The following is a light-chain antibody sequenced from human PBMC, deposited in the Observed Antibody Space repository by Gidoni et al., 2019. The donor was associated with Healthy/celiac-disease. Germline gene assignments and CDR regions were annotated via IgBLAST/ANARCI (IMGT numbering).Light chain of an antibody. J-gene: IGKJ4*01. CDR2: WAS. CDR1: QSVLYSYNNKNY. V-gene: IGKV4-1*01. CDR3: QQYNSTPLT. Sequence: DIVITHSPDPLAVSLGERATIHCKSSQSVLYSYNNKNYLAWYQQKPGEPPKLLIYWASTRESGVPDRFSGRGSGTDFTLTISSLQAEDVAVYYCQQYNSTPLTFGGGTKVEIK.